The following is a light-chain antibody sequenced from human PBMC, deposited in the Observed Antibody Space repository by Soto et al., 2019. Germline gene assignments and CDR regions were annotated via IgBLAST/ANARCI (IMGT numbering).Light chain of an antibody. CDR1: SSDVGTNKY. CDR3: SSYTNINTRACV. CDR2: EVF. V-gene: IGLV2-14*01. Sequence: QSALTQPASVSGSPGQSITISCTGTSSDVGTNKYVSWYQQHPGKAPQLIIYEVFNRPSGVSNRFSGSKSGNTASLTISGLQAEDEAEYYCSSYTNINTRACVFGTGTKLTVL. J-gene: IGLJ1*01.